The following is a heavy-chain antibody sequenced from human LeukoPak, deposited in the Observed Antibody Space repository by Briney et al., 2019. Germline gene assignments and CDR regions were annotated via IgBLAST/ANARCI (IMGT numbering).Heavy chain of an antibody. V-gene: IGHV3-9*01. CDR2: ISWSSGSI. CDR1: GFTFDDYA. D-gene: IGHD2-2*01. CDR3: ARDPSPRTSYYYYYMDV. Sequence: GGSLRLSCAASGFTFDDYAMHWVRQAPGKGLEWVSGISWSSGSIGYADSVKGRFTISRDNAKNLLYLQMNSLRAEDTAVYYCARDPSPRTSYYYYYMDVWGKGTTVTVSS. J-gene: IGHJ6*03.